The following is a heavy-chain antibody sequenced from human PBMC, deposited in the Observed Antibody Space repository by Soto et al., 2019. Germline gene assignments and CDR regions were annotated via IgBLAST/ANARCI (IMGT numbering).Heavy chain of an antibody. CDR3: ARVLPPPVAGTPRYYYGMDV. Sequence: QVQLVESGGGVVQPGRSLRLSCAASGFTFSRYGMHWVRQAPGKGLEWVAVIWYDGSNKYYADSVKGRFTISRDNSKNTLYMQMNSLRAEDTAVYNCARVLPPPVAGTPRYYYGMDVWGQGTTVTVSS. CDR1: GFTFSRYG. CDR2: IWYDGSNK. D-gene: IGHD6-19*01. J-gene: IGHJ6*02. V-gene: IGHV3-33*01.